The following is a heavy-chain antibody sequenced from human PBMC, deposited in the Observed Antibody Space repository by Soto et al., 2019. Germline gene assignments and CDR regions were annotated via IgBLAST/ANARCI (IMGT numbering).Heavy chain of an antibody. J-gene: IGHJ6*02. V-gene: IGHV3-43D*04. CDR3: AKDGDSRTRNDYYYYGMDV. CDR2: MRWDGSST. Sequence: GGSLRPSCAVSGFTFDDYAMHWVRPPPEKGLGWVSLMRWDGSSTYYADSVKGRFTNSRDNSKSSLYLQMNSLRAEDTALYYCAKDGDSRTRNDYYYYGMDVWGQGTTVTVSS. D-gene: IGHD6-13*01. CDR1: GFTFDDYA.